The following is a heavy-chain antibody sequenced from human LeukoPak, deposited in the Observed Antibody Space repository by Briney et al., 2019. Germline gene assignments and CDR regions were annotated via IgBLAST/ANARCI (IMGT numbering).Heavy chain of an antibody. CDR3: VKDRAYGANSWYIDD. CDR1: GFTFDDYA. Sequence: GGSLRLSCAASGFTFDDYAMHWVRQAPGKGLEWVSLISWDGGSPYYADSVKGRFAISRDNSKNSLYLQMDSLRTEDTALYYCVKDRAYGANSWYIDDWGQGTLVTVSS. CDR2: ISWDGGSP. V-gene: IGHV3-43D*03. J-gene: IGHJ4*02. D-gene: IGHD4-23*01.